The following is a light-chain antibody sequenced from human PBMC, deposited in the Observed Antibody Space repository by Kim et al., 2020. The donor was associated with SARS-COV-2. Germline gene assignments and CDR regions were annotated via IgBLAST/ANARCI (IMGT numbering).Light chain of an antibody. CDR2: RNN. Sequence: LRQTATLTCSGNNNVANFGAAWLQQHQGHPPKLLSYRNNNRPSGISERFSASRSGDTASLTITGLQPEDEADYYCSSWDSSLSGYVFGPGTKVTIL. CDR1: NNVANFG. J-gene: IGLJ1*01. V-gene: IGLV10-54*04. CDR3: SSWDSSLSGYV.